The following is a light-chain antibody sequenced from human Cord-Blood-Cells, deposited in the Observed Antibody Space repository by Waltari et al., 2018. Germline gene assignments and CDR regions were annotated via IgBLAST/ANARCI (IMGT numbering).Light chain of an antibody. J-gene: IGLJ1*01. CDR2: EGS. V-gene: IGLV2-14*02. CDR3: SSYTSSSTYV. Sequence: QSALTQPASVSGSPGQSITISCTGTSSDVGSYNLVSWYQQHPGKAPKLMIYEGSKRPSGVSNRFSGSKSGTTASLTISGLQAEDEADYYCSSYTSSSTYVFGTGTKVTVL. CDR1: SSDVGSYNL.